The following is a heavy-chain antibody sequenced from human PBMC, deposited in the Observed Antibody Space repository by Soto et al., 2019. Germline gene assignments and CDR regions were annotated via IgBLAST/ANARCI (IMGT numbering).Heavy chain of an antibody. CDR2: ISGSGENT. V-gene: IGHV3-23*01. Sequence: EVQLLESGGALLQPGGSLRLSCAASGFTFSSDAMNWVRQTPGKGLQLVSAISGSGENTYYADSVKGRFTLSRDNSKNILYLHMNGLTVEDTAMYYCAKEPTAVDPRDLFGGNPPADYWGQGTLVTVSS. J-gene: IGHJ4*02. CDR1: GFTFSSDA. CDR3: AKEPTAVDPRDLFGGNPPADY. D-gene: IGHD2-15*01.